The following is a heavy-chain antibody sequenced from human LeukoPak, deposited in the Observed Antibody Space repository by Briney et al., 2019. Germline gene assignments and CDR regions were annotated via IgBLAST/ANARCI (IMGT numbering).Heavy chain of an antibody. J-gene: IGHJ4*02. CDR2: SYYSGST. CDR1: GGSISSSSYY. D-gene: IGHD5-18*01. V-gene: IGHV4-39*07. Sequence: SETLSLTCTVSGGSISSSSYYWGWIRQPPGKGLEWIGSSYYSGSTYYNPSLKSRVTISVDTSKNQFSLKLSSVTAADTAVYYCARDLRTSWIQLWNYFDYWGQGTLVTVSS. CDR3: ARDLRTSWIQLWNYFDY.